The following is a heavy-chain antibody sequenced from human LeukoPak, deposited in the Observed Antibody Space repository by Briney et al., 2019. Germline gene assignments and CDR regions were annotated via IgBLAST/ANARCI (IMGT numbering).Heavy chain of an antibody. D-gene: IGHD2-2*01. CDR1: GYTLTELS. V-gene: IGHV1-24*01. J-gene: IGHJ6*02. CDR2: FDPEDGET. Sequence: ASVKVSCKVSGYTLTELSMHWVRQAPGKGLEWMGGFDPEDGETIYAQKFQGRDTMTEDTSTDTAYMELSSLRSEDTAVYYCATDVPNCSSTSCYLSRYYYYGMDVWGQGTTVTVSS. CDR3: ATDVPNCSSTSCYLSRYYYYGMDV.